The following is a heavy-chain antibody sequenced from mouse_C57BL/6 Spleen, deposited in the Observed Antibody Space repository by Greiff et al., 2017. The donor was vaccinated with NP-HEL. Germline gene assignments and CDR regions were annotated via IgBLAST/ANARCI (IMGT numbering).Heavy chain of an antibody. CDR2: IDPNSGGT. CDR3: ATPLLYSYYYAMDY. V-gene: IGHV1-72*01. Sequence: VQLQQPGAELVKPGASVKLSCKASGYTFTSYWMHWVKQRPGRGLEWIGRIDPNSGGTKYNEKFKSKATLTVDKPTSTAYMQLSSLTSEDSAVYYCATPLLYSYYYAMDYWGQGTSVTVSS. J-gene: IGHJ4*01. D-gene: IGHD2-12*01. CDR1: GYTFTSYW.